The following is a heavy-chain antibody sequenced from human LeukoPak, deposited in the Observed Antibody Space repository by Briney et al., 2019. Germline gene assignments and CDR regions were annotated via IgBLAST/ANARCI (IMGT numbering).Heavy chain of an antibody. CDR3: ARDRSTTVTTIRDPPVYNWFDP. CDR2: INPSGGST. Sequence: ASVNVSCKASGYTFTIYYMHWVRQAPGQGREWMGIINPSGGSTSYAQKFQGRVTMTRDTSTSTVYMELSSLRSEDTAVYYCARDRSTTVTTIRDPPVYNWFDPWGQGTLVTVSS. V-gene: IGHV1-46*01. J-gene: IGHJ5*02. D-gene: IGHD4-17*01. CDR1: GYTFTIYY.